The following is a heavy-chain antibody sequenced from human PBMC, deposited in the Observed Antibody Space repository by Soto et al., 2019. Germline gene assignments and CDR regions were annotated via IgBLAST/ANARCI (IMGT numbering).Heavy chain of an antibody. CDR2: ISSSSSYI. CDR1: GFTFSSYS. J-gene: IGHJ3*02. Sequence: EVQLLESGGGLVQRGGSLRLSCAASGFTFSSYSMNWVRQAPGKGLEWVSSISSSSSYIYYADSVKGRFTISRDNAKNSLYLQMNSLRAEDTAVYYCARALGEQQLVRDAFDIWGQGTMVTVSS. D-gene: IGHD6-13*01. CDR3: ARALGEQQLVRDAFDI. V-gene: IGHV3-21*02.